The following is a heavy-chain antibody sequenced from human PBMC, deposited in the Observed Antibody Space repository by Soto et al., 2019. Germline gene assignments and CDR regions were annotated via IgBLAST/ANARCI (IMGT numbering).Heavy chain of an antibody. CDR2: IYYSGST. CDR3: ARAPPVIDSSGYFDY. V-gene: IGHV4-31*03. CDR1: GGSISSGGYY. J-gene: IGHJ4*02. Sequence: QLQLQESGPGLVKPSQTLSLTCTVSGGSISSGGYYWSWIRQHPGTGLEWIGYIYYSGSTYYNPSLKSRVTISVDTSKNQFSLKLSSVTDADTAVYYCARAPPVIDSSGYFDYWGQGTLVTVSS. D-gene: IGHD3-22*01.